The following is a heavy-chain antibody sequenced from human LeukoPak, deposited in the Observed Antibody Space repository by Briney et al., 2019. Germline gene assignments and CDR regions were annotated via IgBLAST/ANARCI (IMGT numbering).Heavy chain of an antibody. D-gene: IGHD3-9*01. J-gene: IGHJ4*02. CDR3: ARTRYFEGFDY. CDR2: IYHSGST. Sequence: PSETLSLTCTVSGGSISSYYWSWVRQPPGKGLEWIGEIYHSGSTNYNPSLKSRVTISVDKSKNQFSLKLSSVTAADTAVYYCARTRYFEGFDYWGQGTLVTVSS. V-gene: IGHV4-59*12. CDR1: GGSISSYY.